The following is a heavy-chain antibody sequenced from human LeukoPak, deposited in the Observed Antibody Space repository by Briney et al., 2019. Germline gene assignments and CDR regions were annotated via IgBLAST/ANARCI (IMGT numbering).Heavy chain of an antibody. V-gene: IGHV3-7*01. D-gene: IGHD5-18*01. CDR3: ARIGLWLPDY. J-gene: IGHJ4*02. CDR1: GFIFRNYW. Sequence: GGSLRLFCAASGFIFRNYWMSWVRQAPGKGLEWVATIKQDGSEKYYVDSVKGRFTISRDNAKNSLYLQMNSLRAEDTAVYYCARIGLWLPDYWGQGNLVTVSS. CDR2: IKQDGSEK.